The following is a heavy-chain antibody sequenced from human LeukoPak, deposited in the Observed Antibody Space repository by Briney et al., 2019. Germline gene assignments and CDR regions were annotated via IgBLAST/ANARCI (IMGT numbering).Heavy chain of an antibody. V-gene: IGHV3-74*01. J-gene: IGHJ4*02. D-gene: IGHD5-18*01. CDR2: INSDGSST. Sequence: GGSLRLSCAASGFTFSSYWMHWVRQAPGKGLVWVSRINSDGSSTSYADSVKGRFTISRDNAKNTLYLQMNNLRAEDTAVYYCAREGGYSYGLSFDYWGQGTLVTVSS. CDR1: GFTFSSYW. CDR3: AREGGYSYGLSFDY.